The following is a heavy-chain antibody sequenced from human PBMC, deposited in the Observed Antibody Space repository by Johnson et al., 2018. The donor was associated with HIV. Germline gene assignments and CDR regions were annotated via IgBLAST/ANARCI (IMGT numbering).Heavy chain of an antibody. J-gene: IGHJ3*02. CDR1: GFTFSSYA. V-gene: IGHV3-30*04. CDR2: ISYDGSNK. Sequence: QMQLVESGGGVVQPGRSLRLSCAASGFTFSSYAMHWVRQAPGKGLEWVAVISYDGSNKYYADSVKGRFTISRDNSKNTLYLQMNSLRAEDTAVYYFARDVTPPGGSGREGDAFDIWGQGTMVTVSS. CDR3: ARDVTPPGGSGREGDAFDI. D-gene: IGHD3-10*01.